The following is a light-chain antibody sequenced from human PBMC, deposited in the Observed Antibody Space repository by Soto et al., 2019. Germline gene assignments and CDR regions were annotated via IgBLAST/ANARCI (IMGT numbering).Light chain of an antibody. J-gene: IGKJ1*01. V-gene: IGKV3-15*01. CDR1: QSVSSN. Sequence: EIGMTQSPAALSLSPGGRATLSCGASQSVSSNLAWYQQKPGQAPRLLIYGASTRATGIPARFSGSGSGTEFTLTISSLQSEDFAVYYCQQYNNWPKTFGQGTKVDI. CDR2: GAS. CDR3: QQYNNWPKT.